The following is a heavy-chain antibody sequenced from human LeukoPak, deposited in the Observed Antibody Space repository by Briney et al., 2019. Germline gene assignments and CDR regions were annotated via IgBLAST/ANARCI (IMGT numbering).Heavy chain of an antibody. Sequence: PSETLSLTCTLSGGSINNYYWSWIRQPPGKGLEWIGYIYYSGITNSNPSLKSRVTLSVDTSKNRLSLKLRSVTAADTAVYYCARALRGTDFDYWGQGTLVTVSS. CDR2: IYYSGIT. CDR1: GGSINNYY. CDR3: ARALRGTDFDY. D-gene: IGHD2-15*01. V-gene: IGHV4-59*01. J-gene: IGHJ4*02.